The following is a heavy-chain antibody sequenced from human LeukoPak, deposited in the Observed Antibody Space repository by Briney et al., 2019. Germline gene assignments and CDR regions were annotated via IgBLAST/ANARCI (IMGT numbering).Heavy chain of an antibody. CDR3: ARDRQHSYGSVLDP. V-gene: IGHV4-59*01. J-gene: IGHJ5*02. CDR1: GGSISTYH. CDR2: TYFSGRSNY. D-gene: IGHD5-18*01. Sequence: TSETLSLTCTVSGGSISTYHWNWIRQPPGKGLEWIGETYFSGRSNYNYNPSLKSRVTIPVDTSNNQFSLEMTSVTAADTAVYYCARDRQHSYGSVLDPWGRGTLVTVSS.